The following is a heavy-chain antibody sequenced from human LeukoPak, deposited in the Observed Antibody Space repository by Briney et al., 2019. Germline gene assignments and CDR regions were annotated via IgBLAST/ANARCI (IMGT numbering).Heavy chain of an antibody. CDR1: GYTFTSYA. CDR3: ARAPWGGYDRDWFDP. Sequence: ASVKVSCKASGYTFTSYAMHWVRQAPGQRLEWMGWINAGNGNTKYSQKFQGRVTITRDTSASTAHMELSSLRSEDTAVYYCARAPWGGYDRDWFDPWGQGTLVTVSS. V-gene: IGHV1-3*01. D-gene: IGHD5-12*01. CDR2: INAGNGNT. J-gene: IGHJ5*02.